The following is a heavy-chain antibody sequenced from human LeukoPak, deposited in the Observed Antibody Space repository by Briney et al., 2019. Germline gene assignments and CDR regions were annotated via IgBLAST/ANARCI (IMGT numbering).Heavy chain of an antibody. CDR2: IYFSGST. Sequence: SQTLSPTSIVSARSASSGGYYCSWIRQHPGRGLEWIGHIYFSGSTYYNPTLKSRVTISVDTSKNQFSLKLSAVTAADTAVYYCARGGPTYYYDSSGYYYPFDYGGQGTLVTVSS. CDR3: ARGGPTYYYDSSGYYYPFDY. CDR1: ARSASSGGYY. J-gene: IGHJ4*02. V-gene: IGHV4-31*03. D-gene: IGHD3-22*01.